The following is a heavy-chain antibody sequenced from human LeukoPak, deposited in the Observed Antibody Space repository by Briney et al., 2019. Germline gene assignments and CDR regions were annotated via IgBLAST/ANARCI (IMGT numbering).Heavy chain of an antibody. CDR3: AKDTTSSSWYTTFDY. CDR1: GFTFSSYA. D-gene: IGHD6-13*01. J-gene: IGHJ4*02. V-gene: IGHV3-9*01. CDR2: ISWNSGSI. Sequence: PGGSLRLSCAASGFTFSSYAMHWVRQAPGKGLEWVSGISWNSGSIGYADSVKGRFTISRDNAKNSLYLQMNSLRAEDTALYYCAKDTTSSSWYTTFDYWGQGTLVTVSS.